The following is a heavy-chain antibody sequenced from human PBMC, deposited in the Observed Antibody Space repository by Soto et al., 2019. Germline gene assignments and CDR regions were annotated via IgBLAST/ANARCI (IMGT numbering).Heavy chain of an antibody. Sequence: EVQLVESGGGLVQPGGSLRLSCAASGFTFSSYSMNWVRQAPGKGLEWVSYISSSSSTIYYAASVKGRFTISRDNAKNPLYLQMNSLRDEDTAVYYCARPEYSSSSYGMDVWGQGTTGSVSS. V-gene: IGHV3-48*02. J-gene: IGHJ6*02. CDR1: GFTFSSYS. CDR2: ISSSSSTI. CDR3: ARPEYSSSSYGMDV. D-gene: IGHD6-6*01.